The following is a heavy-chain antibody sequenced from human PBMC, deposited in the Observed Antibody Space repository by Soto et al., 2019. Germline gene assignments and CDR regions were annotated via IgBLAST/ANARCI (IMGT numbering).Heavy chain of an antibody. V-gene: IGHV4-34*01. Sequence: SETLSLTCAVYGGSFSGYYWSWIRQPPGKGLEWIGDINYSGSTNYNPSLKSRVTISVDTSKNQFSLKLSSVTAADTAVYYCARHLSFRVGPIDYWGQGTLVTVS. D-gene: IGHD2-15*01. CDR1: GGSFSGYY. J-gene: IGHJ4*02. CDR2: INYSGST. CDR3: ARHLSFRVGPIDY.